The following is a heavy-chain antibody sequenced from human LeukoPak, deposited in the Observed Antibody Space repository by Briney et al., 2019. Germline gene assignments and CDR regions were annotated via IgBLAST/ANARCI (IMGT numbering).Heavy chain of an antibody. CDR3: ARGRFTIFGVVIFDYYYGMDV. CDR2: ISAYNGNT. D-gene: IGHD3-3*01. CDR1: GYTFTSYG. Sequence: GASVKVSCKASGYTFTSYGISWVRQAPGQGLEWMGWISAYNGNTNYAQKLQGRVTMTTDTSTSTAYMEPRSLRSDDTAVYYCARGRFTIFGVVIFDYYYGMDVWGQGTTVTVSS. J-gene: IGHJ6*02. V-gene: IGHV1-18*01.